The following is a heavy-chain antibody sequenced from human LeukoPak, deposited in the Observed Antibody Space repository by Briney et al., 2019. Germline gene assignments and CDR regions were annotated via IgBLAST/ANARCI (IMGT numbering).Heavy chain of an antibody. CDR1: GFTFSSYS. CDR2: ISSSSSTI. CDR3: ARDGMVRGVIIWDAFDI. J-gene: IGHJ3*02. V-gene: IGHV3-48*02. Sequence: PGGSLRLSCAASGFTFSSYSMNWVRQAPGKGLEWVSYISSSSSTIHYADSVKGRFTISRDNAKNSLYLQMNSLRDEDTAVYYCARDGMVRGVIIWDAFDIWGQGTMVTVSS. D-gene: IGHD3-10*01.